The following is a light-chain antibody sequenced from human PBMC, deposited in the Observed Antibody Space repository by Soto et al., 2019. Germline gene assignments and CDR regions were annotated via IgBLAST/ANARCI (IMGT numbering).Light chain of an antibody. CDR2: DAS. CDR3: QQRSNWPSVT. Sequence: EIVLTQSPATLSLSPGERATLSCRASQSVSSYLAWYQQKPGQAPRLLIYDASNRATGIPARFSGSGSGTDFTLTISSLEPEDFGLYYCQQRSNWPSVTFGGGTKVEIK. J-gene: IGKJ4*01. CDR1: QSVSSY. V-gene: IGKV3-11*01.